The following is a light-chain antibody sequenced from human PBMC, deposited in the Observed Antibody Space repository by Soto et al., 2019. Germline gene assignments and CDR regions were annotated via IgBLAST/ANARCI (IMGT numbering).Light chain of an antibody. V-gene: IGKV1-9*01. J-gene: IGKJ4*01. CDR1: QGINNF. CDR2: GES. CDR3: QRLHSYPLT. Sequence: DIQLTQSPYFLSASVGDRVSITCRASQGINNFLAWYHQKPGKAPNLLIYGESTLQSGVPSRCSGSGSGTEFTLTISSLQPEDFATYCCQRLHSYPLTFGGGTKGEI.